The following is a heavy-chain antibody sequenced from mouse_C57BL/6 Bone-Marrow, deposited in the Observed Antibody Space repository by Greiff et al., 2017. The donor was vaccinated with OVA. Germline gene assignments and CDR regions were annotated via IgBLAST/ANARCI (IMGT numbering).Heavy chain of an antibody. CDR1: GYTFTDYY. Sequence: QVQLQQSGAELVRPGASVKLSCKASGYTFTDYYINWVKQRPGQGLEWIARIYPGSGNTYYNEKFKGKATLTAEKSSSTAYMQLSSLTSEDSAVYFCARRGGNYDYYAMDYWGQGTSVTVSS. CDR2: IYPGSGNT. CDR3: ARRGGNYDYYAMDY. D-gene: IGHD2-1*01. J-gene: IGHJ4*01. V-gene: IGHV1-76*01.